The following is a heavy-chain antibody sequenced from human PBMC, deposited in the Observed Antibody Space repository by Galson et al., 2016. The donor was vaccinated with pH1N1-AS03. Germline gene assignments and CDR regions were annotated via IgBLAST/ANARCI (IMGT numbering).Heavy chain of an antibody. CDR2: ISSSSSYI. Sequence: SLRLSCAASGFTFSDYYMSWIRQAPGKGLEWVSSISSSSSYIYYADSVKGRFTISRDNARNSLYLQMNSLRAEDTAVYYCARRSAAVSGTGCVDVWGQGTTVTVSS. CDR3: ARRSAAVSGTGCVDV. J-gene: IGHJ6*02. D-gene: IGHD6-19*01. V-gene: IGHV3-11*06. CDR1: GFTFSDYY.